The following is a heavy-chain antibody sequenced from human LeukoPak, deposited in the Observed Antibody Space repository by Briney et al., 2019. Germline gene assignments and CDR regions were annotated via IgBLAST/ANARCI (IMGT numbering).Heavy chain of an antibody. Sequence: GGSLRLSCAASGFTVSSNDMSWVRQAPGKGLGWVSVIYSGGRTFYADSVKGRFTISRDNSKNTLYLQMNSLRAEDTAVYYCAIYDSSGYYNYWGQGTLVTVPS. J-gene: IGHJ4*02. CDR2: IYSGGRT. CDR3: AIYDSSGYYNY. D-gene: IGHD3-22*01. CDR1: GFTVSSND. V-gene: IGHV3-53*01.